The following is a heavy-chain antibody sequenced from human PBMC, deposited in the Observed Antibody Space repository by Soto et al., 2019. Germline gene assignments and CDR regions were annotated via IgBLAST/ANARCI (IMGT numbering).Heavy chain of an antibody. J-gene: IGHJ6*03. V-gene: IGHV3-73*01. CDR2: IRSKPNNYAT. CDR1: GFTFSGSA. Sequence: EVQLVESGGGLVQPGGSLKLSCAASGFTFSGSAMYWVRQASGKGLEWVGRIRSKPNNYATAYGASVKGRFTISRDDSKNTAYLQMNSLNTEDTAVYYCSRQASDFWSGKPQYYMDVWGKGTTVIVSS. CDR3: SRQASDFWSGKPQYYMDV. D-gene: IGHD3-3*01.